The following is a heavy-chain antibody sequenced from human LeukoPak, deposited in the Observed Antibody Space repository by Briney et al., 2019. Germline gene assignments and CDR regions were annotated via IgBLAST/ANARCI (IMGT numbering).Heavy chain of an antibody. CDR1: GFTFSKYW. Sequence: GGSLRLSCAPSGFTFSKYWMLWVRQAPRKGLESVSRINTDGTVTTYADSVNGRFTVSRDNADNTMFLQMNSVRDEDTAVYYCATKQWLAPPPDSWGQGTPVSVSS. CDR2: INTDGTVT. V-gene: IGHV3-74*01. J-gene: IGHJ4*02. CDR3: ATKQWLAPPPDS. D-gene: IGHD6-19*01.